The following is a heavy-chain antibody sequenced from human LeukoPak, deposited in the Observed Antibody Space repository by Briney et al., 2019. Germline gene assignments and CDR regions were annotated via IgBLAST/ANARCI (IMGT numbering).Heavy chain of an antibody. D-gene: IGHD5-24*01. Sequence: ASVKVSCRASGYTFTSYDINWVRQATGQGLEWMGWMNPNSGNTGYAQTFQGRVTITRNTSISTAYMELSSLRSEDTAVYYCARGLRRLHPHWAYWGQGTLVTVSS. CDR1: GYTFTSYD. CDR2: MNPNSGNT. V-gene: IGHV1-8*03. CDR3: ARGLRRLHPHWAY. J-gene: IGHJ4*02.